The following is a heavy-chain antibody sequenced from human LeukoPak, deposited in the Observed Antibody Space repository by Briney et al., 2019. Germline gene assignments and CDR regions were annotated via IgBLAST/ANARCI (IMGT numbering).Heavy chain of an antibody. CDR1: GFTSSSYA. D-gene: IGHD5-18*01. Sequence: GGSLRLSCAASGFTSSSYAMSWVRQAPGKGLEWVSAISGSGGSTYYADSVKGRFTISRDNSKNTLYLQMNSLRAEDTAVYYCAKDKYSPNINNWFDPWGQGTLVTASS. CDR2: ISGSGGST. V-gene: IGHV3-23*01. CDR3: AKDKYSPNINNWFDP. J-gene: IGHJ5*02.